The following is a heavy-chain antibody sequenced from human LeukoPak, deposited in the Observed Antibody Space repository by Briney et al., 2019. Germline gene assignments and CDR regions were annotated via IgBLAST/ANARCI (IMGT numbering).Heavy chain of an antibody. J-gene: IGHJ4*02. D-gene: IGHD7-27*01. CDR1: GFTFSSYW. CDR3: ARSANWACDY. Sequence: GESLRLSCAASGFTFSSYWMFWVRQAPGKGLVWVSRIHRDGSSATYADSVQGRFTVSRDNAKNTLYLQMNSLRAEDTAVYYCARSANWACDYWGQGNLVTVSS. CDR2: IHRDGSSA. V-gene: IGHV3-74*01.